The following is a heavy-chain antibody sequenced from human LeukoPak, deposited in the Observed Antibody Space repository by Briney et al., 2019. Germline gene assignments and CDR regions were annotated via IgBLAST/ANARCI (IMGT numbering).Heavy chain of an antibody. V-gene: IGHV3-21*01. CDR1: GFTFSSYS. D-gene: IGHD3-16*01. CDR3: ARLRVRYGPGIDY. Sequence: PGGSLRLSCAASGFTFSSYSMNWVRQAPGKGLEWVSSISSSSSYIYYADSVKGRFTISRDNAKNSLYLQMNSLRAEDTAVYYCARLRVRYGPGIDYWGQGTLVTVSS. CDR2: ISSSSSYI. J-gene: IGHJ4*02.